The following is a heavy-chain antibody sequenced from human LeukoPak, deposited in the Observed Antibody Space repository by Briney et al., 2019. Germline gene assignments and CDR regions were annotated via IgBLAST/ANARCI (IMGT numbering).Heavy chain of an antibody. D-gene: IGHD6-13*01. J-gene: IGHJ4*02. CDR2: IRQDGDTK. CDR3: ARSLPYGTTWYGRSDF. Sequence: GGSLRLSCAASGFPFNAYWMTWVRQAPGKGLEWVANIRQDGDTKYYVDSVKGRFTISRDSAMNSLYLQMNSLRAEDTAIYYCARSLPYGTTWYGRSDFWGQGTLVTVSS. CDR1: GFPFNAYW. V-gene: IGHV3-7*03.